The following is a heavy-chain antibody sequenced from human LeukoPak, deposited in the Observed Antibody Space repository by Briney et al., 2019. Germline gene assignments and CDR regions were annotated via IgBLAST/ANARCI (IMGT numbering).Heavy chain of an antibody. J-gene: IGHJ4*02. CDR2: IYYSGGT. Sequence: SQTLSLTCTVSGGSISSGGYYWSWIRQHPGKGLEWIGEIYYSGGTNYNPSLKSRVTISVDKSKNRFSLKLSSVTAADTAVYYCARSYSSVGGPGSDYWGQGTLVTVSS. CDR3: ARSYSSVGGPGSDY. V-gene: IGHV4-31*03. CDR1: GGSISSGGYY. D-gene: IGHD3-22*01.